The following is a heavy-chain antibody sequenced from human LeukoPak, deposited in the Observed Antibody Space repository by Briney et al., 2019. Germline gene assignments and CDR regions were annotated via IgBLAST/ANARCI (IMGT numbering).Heavy chain of an antibody. D-gene: IGHD6-13*01. V-gene: IGHV3-21*01. Sequence: GGSLRLSCAASGFTFSSYSMNWVRQAPGKGLEWVSSISSSSSYIYYADSVKGRFTISRDNAKNSLYLQMNSLRAEDTAVYYCARATGAAVNFDYWGQGTLVTVYS. CDR1: GFTFSSYS. CDR3: ARATGAAVNFDY. CDR2: ISSSSSYI. J-gene: IGHJ4*02.